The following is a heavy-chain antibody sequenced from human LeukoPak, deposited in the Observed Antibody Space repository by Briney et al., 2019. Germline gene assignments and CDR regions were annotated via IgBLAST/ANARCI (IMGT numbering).Heavy chain of an antibody. CDR1: GYTFTSYY. J-gene: IGHJ5*02. Sequence: ASVKVPCKASGYTFTSYYMHWVRQAPGQGLEWMGIINPSGGSTSYAQKFQGRVTMTRDTSTSTVYMELSSLRSEDTAVYYCARALYCSSTSCSHFDPWGQGTLVTVSS. V-gene: IGHV1-46*01. D-gene: IGHD2-2*01. CDR2: INPSGGST. CDR3: ARALYCSSTSCSHFDP.